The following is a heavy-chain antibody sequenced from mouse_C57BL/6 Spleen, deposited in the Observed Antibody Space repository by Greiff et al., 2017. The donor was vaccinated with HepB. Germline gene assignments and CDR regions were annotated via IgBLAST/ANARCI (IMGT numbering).Heavy chain of an antibody. CDR2: ISDGGSYT. V-gene: IGHV5-4*01. Sequence: EVQLQESGGGLVKPGGSLKLSCAASGFTFSSYAMSWVRQTPEKRLEWVATISDGGSYTYYPDNVKGRFTISRDNAKNNLYLQMSHLKSEDTALYYCARDGVYAMDYWGQGTSVTVSS. J-gene: IGHJ4*01. CDR1: GFTFSSYA. CDR3: ARDGVYAMDY.